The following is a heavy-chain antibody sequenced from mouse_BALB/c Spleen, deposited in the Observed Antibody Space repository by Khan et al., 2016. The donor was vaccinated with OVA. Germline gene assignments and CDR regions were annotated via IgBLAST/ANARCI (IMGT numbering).Heavy chain of an antibody. Sequence: VQLQQSGAELVKPGASVKLSCTASGFNIKDTYLHWVKQRPEQGLEWIGRIAPANGNTQYDPKFQGKATITSDKSSNTSYLQLNSLTSEDTAVYYCARSSYGPRDFEVWGAGTTVTVSS. CDR1: GFNIKDTY. J-gene: IGHJ1*01. D-gene: IGHD1-1*02. CDR2: IAPANGNT. CDR3: ARSSYGPRDFEV. V-gene: IGHV14-3*02.